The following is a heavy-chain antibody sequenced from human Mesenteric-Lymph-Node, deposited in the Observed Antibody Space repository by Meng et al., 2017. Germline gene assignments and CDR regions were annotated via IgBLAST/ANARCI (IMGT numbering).Heavy chain of an antibody. CDR1: GGSFSGYY. J-gene: IGHJ5*02. D-gene: IGHD3-10*01. CDR2: INHSGST. Sequence: SESLSLTCAVYGGSFSGYYWSWIRQLPGKGLEWIGEINHSGSTNYHPSIKSRVTISVDTSKNQFSMKLSSVTAADTAVYYCARTFGELLYEYNWFDPWGQGTLVTVSS. V-gene: IGHV4-34*01. CDR3: ARTFGELLYEYNWFDP.